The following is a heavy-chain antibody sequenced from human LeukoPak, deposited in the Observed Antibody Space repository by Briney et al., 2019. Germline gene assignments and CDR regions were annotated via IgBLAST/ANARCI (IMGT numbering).Heavy chain of an antibody. Sequence: GGTLRLSCAASGFTFSSYGMSWVRQAPGKGPEWVAVISYDGSNKYYADSVKGRFTISRDNSKNTLYLQMNSLRAEDTAVYYCAKGGSSGWYSDYWGQGTLVTVSS. D-gene: IGHD6-19*01. CDR3: AKGGSSGWYSDY. CDR2: ISYDGSNK. J-gene: IGHJ4*02. CDR1: GFTFSSYG. V-gene: IGHV3-30*18.